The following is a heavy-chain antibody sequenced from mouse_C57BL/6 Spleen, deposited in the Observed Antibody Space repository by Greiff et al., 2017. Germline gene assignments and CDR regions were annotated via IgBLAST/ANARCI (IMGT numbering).Heavy chain of an antibody. CDR3: ARGLDYFDY. J-gene: IGHJ2*01. V-gene: IGHV3-6*01. CDR1: GYSITSGYY. CDR2: ISYDGSN. D-gene: IGHD1-2*01. Sequence: EVKLVESGPGLVKPSQSLSLTCSVTGYSITSGYYWNWIRQFPGNKLEWMGYISYDGSNNYNPSLKNRISITRDTSKNQFFLKLNSVTTEDTATYYCARGLDYFDYWGQGTTLTGAS.